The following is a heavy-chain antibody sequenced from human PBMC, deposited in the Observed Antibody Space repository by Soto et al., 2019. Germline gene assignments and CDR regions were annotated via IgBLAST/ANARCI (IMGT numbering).Heavy chain of an antibody. Sequence: EVQVLESGGGLVQPGGPLRLSCAATGFTFSDFAMRWVRQAPGKGLEWVSRIYGGGNGPHYADSVKGRVTISRDNSKNTLYLQLNSQRAEDTAVYYCAKMEGMDPWAYSFDYWGQGTLVTVSS. D-gene: IGHD2-2*03. V-gene: IGHV3-23*01. CDR2: IYGGGNGP. J-gene: IGHJ4*02. CDR1: GFTFSDFA. CDR3: AKMEGMDPWAYSFDY.